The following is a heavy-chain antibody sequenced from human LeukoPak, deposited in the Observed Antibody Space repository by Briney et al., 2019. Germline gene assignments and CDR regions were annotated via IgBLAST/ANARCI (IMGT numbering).Heavy chain of an antibody. CDR2: ISYSGST. D-gene: IGHD3-22*01. CDR3: ARLRLRYDSNGYSTSYEAVDI. V-gene: IGHV4-59*08. J-gene: IGHJ3*02. CDR1: GGSISTYY. Sequence: PSETLSLTYTVSGGSISTYYWSWIRQPPGRGLEWIGYISYSGSTDYNPSLKSRVTMSVDTSINQFSLKLSSVTAADTAVYYCARLRLRYDSNGYSTSYEAVDIWGQGTVVTVSS.